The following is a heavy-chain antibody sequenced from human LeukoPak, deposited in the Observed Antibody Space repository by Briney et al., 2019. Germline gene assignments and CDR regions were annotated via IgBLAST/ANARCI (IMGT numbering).Heavy chain of an antibody. V-gene: IGHV4-34*01. D-gene: IGHD5-24*01. CDR2: IKKSENT. Sequence: SETLSLTCAVYGGSLSGYYWSWVRQPPGKGLEWIGEIKKSENTNYNPSLNSRVTISIDTSKNQFSLKLNSVTAADTAVYYCAREGLRNVHNPLGYWGQGTLVIVSS. CDR3: AREGLRNVHNPLGY. J-gene: IGHJ4*02. CDR1: GGSLSGYY.